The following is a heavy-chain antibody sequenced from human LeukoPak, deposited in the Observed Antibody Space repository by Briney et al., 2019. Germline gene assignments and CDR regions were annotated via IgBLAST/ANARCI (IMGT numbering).Heavy chain of an antibody. J-gene: IGHJ4*02. Sequence: PSETLSLTCAVYGGSFSSYYWSWIRQPPGKGLEWIGYIYSSGSTNYNPSLKSRVTISVDTSKNQFSLKLSSVTAADTAMYYCARDTPGSWYYFDFWGQGTLVTVSS. CDR1: GGSFSSYY. D-gene: IGHD6-13*01. V-gene: IGHV4-59*01. CDR2: IYSSGST. CDR3: ARDTPGSWYYFDF.